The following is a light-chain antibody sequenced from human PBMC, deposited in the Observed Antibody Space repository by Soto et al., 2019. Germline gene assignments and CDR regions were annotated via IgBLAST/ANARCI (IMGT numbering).Light chain of an antibody. Sequence: DIQMTQSPSTLSASVGDRITITCRASQSISSWLGWYQQKPGKAPKLLIYKASNLESGVPSRFSGSGSGTDFTLTISSLQPDDFATYYCQQFNTYPTFGQGTKLESK. CDR2: KAS. J-gene: IGKJ2*01. CDR3: QQFNTYPT. CDR1: QSISSW. V-gene: IGKV1-5*03.